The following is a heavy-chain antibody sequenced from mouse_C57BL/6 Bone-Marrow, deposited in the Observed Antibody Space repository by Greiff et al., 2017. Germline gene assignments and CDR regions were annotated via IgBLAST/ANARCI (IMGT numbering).Heavy chain of an antibody. D-gene: IGHD2-9*01. CDR2: IHPNSGST. CDR3: ARSYYGYGGAGFAY. CDR1: GYTFTSYW. J-gene: IGHJ3*01. V-gene: IGHV1-64*01. Sequence: QVQLLQPGAGLVKPGASVKLSCKASGYTFTSYWMHWVQQRPGKGLEWIGRIHPNSGSTNYTEKFKSKDTLTVDNSSSTTYMQLSSLTSEDSAVYDRARSYYGYGGAGFAYGGRGTRVTLSA.